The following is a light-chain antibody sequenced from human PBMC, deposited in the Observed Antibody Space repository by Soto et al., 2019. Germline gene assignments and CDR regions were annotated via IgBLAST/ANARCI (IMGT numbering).Light chain of an antibody. CDR2: GAS. V-gene: IGKV3-20*01. CDR3: QQYGSSRT. Sequence: EIEMTQSPAALSVSPGEGATLSCKASQGIGSTLAWYQQKPGHAPRLLIYGASSRATGIPDRFSGSGSGTDFTLTISRLEPEDFAVYYCQQYGSSRTFGQGTKVDIK. J-gene: IGKJ1*01. CDR1: QGIGST.